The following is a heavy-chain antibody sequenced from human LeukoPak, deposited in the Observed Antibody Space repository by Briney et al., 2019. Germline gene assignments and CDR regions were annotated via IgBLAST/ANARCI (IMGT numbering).Heavy chain of an antibody. Sequence: GGSLRLSCAASGFSFSTYSMNWVRQAPGKGLEWVSSINSDGIWIYYADSVNGRFTISRDNARNSLYLQMNSLRVEDTAVYYCARDAGGRTQREGWFDPWGQGTLVTVSS. J-gene: IGHJ5*02. CDR2: INSDGIWI. D-gene: IGHD1-26*01. CDR1: GFSFSTYS. V-gene: IGHV3-21*01. CDR3: ARDAGGRTQREGWFDP.